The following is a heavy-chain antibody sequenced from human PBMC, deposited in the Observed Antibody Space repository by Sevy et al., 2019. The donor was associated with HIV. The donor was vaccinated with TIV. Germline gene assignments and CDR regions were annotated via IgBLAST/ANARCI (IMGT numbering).Heavy chain of an antibody. CDR1: GFTFSSYD. D-gene: IGHD2-15*01. CDR2: IGTAGDT. CDR3: ARDQGRVCSGGSCYSVYGMDV. J-gene: IGHJ6*02. Sequence: GGSLRLSCAASGFTFSSYDMHWVRQATGKGLEWVSAIGTAGDTYYPGSVKGRFTISRENAKNSLYLQMNSLRAGDTAVYYCARDQGRVCSGGSCYSVYGMDVWGQGTTVTVSS. V-gene: IGHV3-13*01.